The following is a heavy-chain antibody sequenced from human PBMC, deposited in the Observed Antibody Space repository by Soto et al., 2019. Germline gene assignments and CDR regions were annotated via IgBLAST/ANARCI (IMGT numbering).Heavy chain of an antibody. D-gene: IGHD3-16*02. V-gene: IGHV4-4*07. CDR2: IHDTGRT. J-gene: IGHJ4*02. Sequence: QVQLQESGPGLVRPSETLSLTCTVSGDSLSTYYWSWIRQPAGERLEWIGRIHDTGRTNYNPSLKSRVTMSVDTSKNQFSLRVNSVTAADTAVYYCARESVSGTYRFDSWGQGNLVTVSS. CDR1: GDSLSTYY. CDR3: ARESVSGTYRFDS.